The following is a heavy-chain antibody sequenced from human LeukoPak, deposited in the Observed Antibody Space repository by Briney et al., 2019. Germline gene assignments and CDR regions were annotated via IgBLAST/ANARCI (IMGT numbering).Heavy chain of an antibody. Sequence: AAVQDSCKATGFTITINGISWVRQAPGQGLEWMGWISAYSGNTNYAEKVQGRVTMTTDTSTSTAYMELRSLRPDDTGVYYCARDRNHALDFWGQGTMVTVSS. CDR2: ISAYSGNT. CDR3: ARDRNHALDF. V-gene: IGHV1-18*01. J-gene: IGHJ3*01. CDR1: GFTITING.